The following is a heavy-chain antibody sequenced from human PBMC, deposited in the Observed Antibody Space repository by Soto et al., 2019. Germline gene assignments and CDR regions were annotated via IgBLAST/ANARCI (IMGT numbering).Heavy chain of an antibody. V-gene: IGHV3-30*04. CDR3: ARSVVAASSFSDYYYYYGMDV. J-gene: IGHJ6*02. CDR2: ISYDGRNE. D-gene: IGHD2-15*01. CDR1: GFTFSSYA. Sequence: PVGSLRLSCAASGFTFSSYAMHWVRQAPGKGLEWVAVISYDGRNEYYADSVKGRFTISRDNAKNSLYLQMNSLRDEDTAVYYCARSVVAASSFSDYYYYYGMDVWGQGTTVTVSS.